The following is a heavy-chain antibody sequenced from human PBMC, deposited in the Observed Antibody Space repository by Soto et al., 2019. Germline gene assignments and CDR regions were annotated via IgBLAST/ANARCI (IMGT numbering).Heavy chain of an antibody. V-gene: IGHV1-8*01. CDR2: MNPNSGNT. Sequence: QVQLVQSGAEVKKPGASVKVSCKASGYTFTSYDINWVRQATGQGLEWMGWMNPNSGNTGYAQKFQGRVTMTRNTSXSXVYMELGSLRSEDTAVYYCARGRNGMVRGVRDKFDPWGQGTLVTVSS. J-gene: IGHJ5*02. D-gene: IGHD3-10*01. CDR1: GYTFTSYD. CDR3: ARGRNGMVRGVRDKFDP.